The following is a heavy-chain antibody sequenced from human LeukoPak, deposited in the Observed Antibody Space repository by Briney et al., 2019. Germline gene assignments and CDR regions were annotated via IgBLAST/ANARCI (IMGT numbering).Heavy chain of an antibody. CDR1: GFTFSSYW. D-gene: IGHD2-2*01. Sequence: RTGGSLRLSCAASGFTFSSYWMSWVRQAPGKGLEWVANIKQDGSEKYYVDSVKGRFTSSRDNAKNSLYRQRNSLRAEDIVVYYCARLNDGDIVVVPAAIHFDYWGQGTLVTVSS. CDR2: IKQDGSEK. J-gene: IGHJ4*02. V-gene: IGHV3-7*01. CDR3: ARLNDGDIVVVPAAIHFDY.